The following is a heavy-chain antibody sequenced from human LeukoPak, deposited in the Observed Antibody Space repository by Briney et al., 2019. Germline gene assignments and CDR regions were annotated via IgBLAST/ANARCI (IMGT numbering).Heavy chain of an antibody. J-gene: IGHJ4*02. CDR2: IRYDGSNK. V-gene: IGHV3-30*02. CDR3: AKGKGQNWDPFDC. Sequence: PGGSLRLSCAASGFTFSSYGMHWVRQAPGKGLEWVAFIRYDGSNKYYADSVKGRFTISRDNSKNTLYLQMNSLRAEDTAVYYCAKGKGQNWDPFDCWGQGTLVTVSS. D-gene: IGHD7-27*01. CDR1: GFTFSSYG.